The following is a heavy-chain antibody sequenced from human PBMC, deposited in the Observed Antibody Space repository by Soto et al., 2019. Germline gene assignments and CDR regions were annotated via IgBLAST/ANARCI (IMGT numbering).Heavy chain of an antibody. CDR2: IYYDGST. D-gene: IGHD6-13*01. V-gene: IGHV4-31*03. Sequence: QVLLQESGPGLMKPSQTLSLTCTVSGLTISSASYYWSWIRQHPGKGLEWVGNIYYDGSTYYSPCLKSRGPLWVDPSKNQFSLRLASVTAADTAVYSCARSRISGGWSKFDDWGQVTLCTVS. CDR1: GLTISSASYY. J-gene: IGHJ4*02. CDR3: ARSRISGGWSKFDD.